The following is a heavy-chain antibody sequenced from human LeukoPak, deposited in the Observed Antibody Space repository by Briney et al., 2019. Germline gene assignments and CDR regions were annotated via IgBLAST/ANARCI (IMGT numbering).Heavy chain of an antibody. D-gene: IGHD5-18*01. CDR2: ISSSSSYI. CDR3: ARDSVTTGTARRFDY. Sequence: GGSLRLSCAASGFTFSSYSMNWARQAPGKGLEWVSSISSSSSYIYYADSVKGRFTISRDNAKNSLYLQMNSLRAEDTAVYYCARDSVTTGTARRFDYWGQGTLVTVSS. J-gene: IGHJ4*02. CDR1: GFTFSSYS. V-gene: IGHV3-21*01.